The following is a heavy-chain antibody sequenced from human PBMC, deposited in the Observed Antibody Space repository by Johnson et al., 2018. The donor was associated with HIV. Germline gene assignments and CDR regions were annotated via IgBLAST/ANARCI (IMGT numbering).Heavy chain of an antibody. D-gene: IGHD3-16*01. V-gene: IGHV3-43D*03. CDR1: LFTFDDYA. Sequence: EVQLVESGGGVVQPGRSLKLSCAASLFTFDDYALHWVRQGPGMGLEWVSLFSCDGGSIYCANSVKGRFTISRDRSKNTVSLQMNSLRVEDTAVYYCTTGLPPDDYVNYDAFDIWGQGTMVTVSS. CDR3: TTGLPPDDYVNYDAFDI. CDR2: FSCDGGSI. J-gene: IGHJ3*02.